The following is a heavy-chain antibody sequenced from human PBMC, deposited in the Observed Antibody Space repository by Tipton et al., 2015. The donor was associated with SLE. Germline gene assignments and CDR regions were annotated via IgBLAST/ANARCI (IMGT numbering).Heavy chain of an antibody. V-gene: IGHV4-38-2*01. Sequence: TLSLTCDVSGYSISSGYYWAWIRQPPGSGLEWIGSINDSGNTYYNPSLKSRVTISADTSKNQFSLKLNSVTAADTAVYYCASSSPGYTSGGGSLDYWGQGTLVTVSS. CDR2: INDSGNT. D-gene: IGHD6-19*01. CDR1: GYSISSGYY. J-gene: IGHJ4*02. CDR3: ASSSPGYTSGGGSLDY.